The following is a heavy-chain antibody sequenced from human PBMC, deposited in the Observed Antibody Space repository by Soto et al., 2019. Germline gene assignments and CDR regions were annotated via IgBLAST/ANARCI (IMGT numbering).Heavy chain of an antibody. D-gene: IGHD5-12*01. V-gene: IGHV3-23*01. Sequence: GGSLRLSCAASGFTFSSYAMSWVRQAPGKGLEWVSAISGSGGSTYYADSVKGRFTISRDNSKNTLYLQMNSLRAEDTAVYYCAKEPYSGYERYYGMDVWGQGTTVTVSS. J-gene: IGHJ6*02. CDR1: GFTFSSYA. CDR3: AKEPYSGYERYYGMDV. CDR2: ISGSGGST.